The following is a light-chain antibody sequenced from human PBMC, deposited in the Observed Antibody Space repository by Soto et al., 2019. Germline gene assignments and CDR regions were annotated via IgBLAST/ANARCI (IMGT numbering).Light chain of an antibody. J-gene: IGKJ1*01. V-gene: IGKV3-20*01. Sequence: EIVLTQSPGTLSLSPGERATLSCRARQSVSSSYLAWYQQKPGQAPRLLIYGASSRATGIPDRFSGSGSGTDFTLTISRLEPEDFAVYYCQQYGSSRSTFGQGTKVDIK. CDR2: GAS. CDR3: QQYGSSRST. CDR1: QSVSSSY.